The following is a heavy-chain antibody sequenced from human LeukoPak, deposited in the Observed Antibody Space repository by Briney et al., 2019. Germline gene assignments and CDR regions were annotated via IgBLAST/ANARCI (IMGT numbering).Heavy chain of an antibody. D-gene: IGHD2-8*01. V-gene: IGHV4-61*02. CDR2: IYTSGST. CDR3: ARTAVRWSNYFDY. J-gene: IGHJ4*02. Sequence: SQTLSLTCTVSGGSISSGSYYWSWIRQPAGKGLEWIGRIYTSGSTNYNPPLKSRVTISVDTSKNQFSLKLSSVAAADTAVYYCARTAVRWSNYFDYWGQGTLVTVSS. CDR1: GGSISSGSYY.